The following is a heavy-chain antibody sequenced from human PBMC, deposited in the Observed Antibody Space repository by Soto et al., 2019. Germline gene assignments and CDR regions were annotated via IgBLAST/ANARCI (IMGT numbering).Heavy chain of an antibody. CDR1: GFTLSSYW. J-gene: IGHJ4*02. D-gene: IGHD2-2*01. V-gene: IGHV3-74*01. CDR2: INSDGSST. CDR3: ARGPPDAIGPDY. Sequence: EVQLVESGGGLVQPGGSLRLSCAASGFTLSSYWMHWVRQAPGKGLVWVSRINSDGSSTSYADSVKGRFTISRDNAKNTLYLQMNSLRAEDTAVYYCARGPPDAIGPDYWGQGTLVTVSS.